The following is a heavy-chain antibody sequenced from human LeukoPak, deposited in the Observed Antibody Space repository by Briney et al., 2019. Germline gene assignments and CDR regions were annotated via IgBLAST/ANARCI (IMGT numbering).Heavy chain of an antibody. CDR3: ARASSGSYYQLYYFDY. D-gene: IGHD1-26*01. J-gene: IGHJ4*02. CDR1: GGSISSYY. V-gene: IGHV4-59*01. CDR2: IYYSGST. Sequence: PSETLSLTCTVSGGSISSYYWSWIRQPPGKGLEWIGYIYYSGSTNYNPSLKSRVTISVDTSKNQFSPKLSSVTAADTAVYYCARASSGSYYQLYYFDYWGQGTLVTVSS.